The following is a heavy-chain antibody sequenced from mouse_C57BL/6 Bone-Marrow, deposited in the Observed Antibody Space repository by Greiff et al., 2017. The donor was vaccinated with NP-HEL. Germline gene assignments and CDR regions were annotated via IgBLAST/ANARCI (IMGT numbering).Heavy chain of an antibody. CDR2: ISNGGGST. V-gene: IGHV5-12*01. J-gene: IGHJ2*01. Sequence: EVQLVESGGGLVQPGGSLKLSCAASGFTFRDYYMYWVRQTPEKRLEWVAYISNGGGSTYYPDTVKGRFTIARDNAKNTLYLQMSRLKSEDTAMYYCSREGDYWGQGTTLTVSS. CDR1: GFTFRDYY. CDR3: SREGDY.